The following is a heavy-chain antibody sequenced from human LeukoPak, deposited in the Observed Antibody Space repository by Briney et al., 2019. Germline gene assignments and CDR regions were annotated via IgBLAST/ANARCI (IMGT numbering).Heavy chain of an antibody. CDR2: IYSGGST. Sequence: GGSLRLSCAASGFTVSSNYMSWVRQAPGKGLEWVSVIYSGGSTYYADSVKGRFTISRDNSKNTLYLQMNSLRAEDTAVYYCARDAKYSYYYDSSGPRAPDYWGQGTLVTVSS. CDR1: GFTVSSNY. J-gene: IGHJ4*02. V-gene: IGHV3-53*01. CDR3: ARDAKYSYYYDSSGPRAPDY. D-gene: IGHD3-22*01.